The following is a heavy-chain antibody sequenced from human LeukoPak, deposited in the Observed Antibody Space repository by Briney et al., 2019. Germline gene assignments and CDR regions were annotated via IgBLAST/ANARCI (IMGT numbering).Heavy chain of an antibody. J-gene: IGHJ5*01. Sequence: GGSLRLSCGASGFMFNTHDMHWVRQAPGKGLEWVAFIRYDGTYTYYADSVKGRFTVSRDNSRNTLYLQMNSLRREDTAVYYCARDKVVGPTKFDSWGQGTLVTVSS. CDR1: GFMFNTHD. V-gene: IGHV3-30*02. CDR3: ARDKVVGPTKFDS. CDR2: IRYDGTYT. D-gene: IGHD1-26*01.